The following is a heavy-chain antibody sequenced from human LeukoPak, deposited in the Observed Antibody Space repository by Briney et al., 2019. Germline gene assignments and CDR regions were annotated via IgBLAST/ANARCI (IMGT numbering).Heavy chain of an antibody. CDR2: IYSGGST. CDR3: AREPLGIPPFGY. CDR1: GFTVSSDY. D-gene: IGHD1-14*01. Sequence: GGSLRLSCAASGFTVSSDYMSWVRQAPGKGLEGVSVIYSGGSTYYADSVKGRFTISRDNSKNTPYLQMNSLRAEDTAVYYCAREPLGIPPFGYWGQGTLVTVSS. V-gene: IGHV3-66*02. J-gene: IGHJ4*02.